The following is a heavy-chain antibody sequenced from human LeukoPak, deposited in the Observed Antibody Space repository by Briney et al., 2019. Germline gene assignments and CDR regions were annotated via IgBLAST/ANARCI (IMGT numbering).Heavy chain of an antibody. CDR3: ARENVDTEEYDC. CDR2: ISAYNGNT. V-gene: IGHV1-18*01. Sequence: GASVKVSCKASGYTFTSYGISWVRQAPGQGLEWMGWISAYNGNTNYAQKLQGRVTMTKDTSTSTAYVELRSLRSDDTAVYYWARENVDTEEYDCGGQGTLVTVSS. D-gene: IGHD5-18*01. CDR1: GYTFTSYG. J-gene: IGHJ4*02.